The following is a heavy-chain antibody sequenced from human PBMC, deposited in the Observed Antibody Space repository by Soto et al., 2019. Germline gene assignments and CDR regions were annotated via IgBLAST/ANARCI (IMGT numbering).Heavy chain of an antibody. CDR2: ISGSGDRT. V-gene: IGHV3-23*01. CDR1: GFTFSSYA. D-gene: IGHD1-26*01. Sequence: EVQLLESGGGLVQPGGSLRLSCAASGFTFSSYAITWVRQAPGKGLEWVSVISGSGDRTYYADSVKGRFTIARDNSKNTLYRQMNSLRAEDTAVYYCASGRGRYFYDGMDVWGQGTTVTVSS. J-gene: IGHJ6*02. CDR3: ASGRGRYFYDGMDV.